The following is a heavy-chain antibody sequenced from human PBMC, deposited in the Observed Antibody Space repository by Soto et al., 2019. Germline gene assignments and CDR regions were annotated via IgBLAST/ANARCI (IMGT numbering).Heavy chain of an antibody. CDR3: ARRGQRPRFFDY. J-gene: IGHJ4*02. V-gene: IGHV4-34*01. D-gene: IGHD3-3*01. Sequence: SDTLSLTCAVYGGSFSGYYWSWIRQPPGKGLEWIGEINHSGSTNYNPSLKSRVTISVDTSKNQFSLKLSSVTAADTAVYYCARRGQRPRFFDYWGQGTLVTVSS. CDR1: GGSFSGYY. CDR2: INHSGST.